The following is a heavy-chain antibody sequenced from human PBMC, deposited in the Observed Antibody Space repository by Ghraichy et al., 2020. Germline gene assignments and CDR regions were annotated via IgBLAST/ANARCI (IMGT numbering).Heavy chain of an antibody. D-gene: IGHD4-17*01. J-gene: IGHJ2*01. CDR1: GFTFSSYS. V-gene: IGHV3-48*01. CDR3: ARVRAGDDLYWYFDL. Sequence: GGSLRLSCAASGFTFSSYSMNWVRQAPGKGLEWVSYISSSSSTIYYADSVKGRFTISRDNAKNSLYLQMNSLRAEDTAVYYCARVRAGDDLYWYFDLWGRGTLVTVSS. CDR2: ISSSSSTI.